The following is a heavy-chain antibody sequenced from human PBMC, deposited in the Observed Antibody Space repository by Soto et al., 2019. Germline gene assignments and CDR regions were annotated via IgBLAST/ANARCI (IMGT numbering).Heavy chain of an antibody. Sequence: QVQLQQWGAGLLKPSETLSLTCAVYGGSFSGYYWSWIRQPPGKGLEWIGEINHSGSTNYNPSLKSRVTISVDTSKNQFSLKLSSVTAADTAVYYCARGASYGTSNTVYYFDYWGQGTLVTVSS. V-gene: IGHV4-34*01. CDR2: INHSGST. J-gene: IGHJ4*02. CDR1: GGSFSGYY. D-gene: IGHD5-18*01. CDR3: ARGASYGTSNTVYYFDY.